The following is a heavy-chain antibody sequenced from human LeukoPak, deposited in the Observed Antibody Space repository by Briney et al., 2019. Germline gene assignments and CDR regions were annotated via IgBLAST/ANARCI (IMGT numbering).Heavy chain of an antibody. Sequence: GGSLRLSCATSGFTFSSYVMTWVRQAPGKGLEWVSSITASDVTTYYADSVRGRFTISRDNSKSTLSLQMNSLRAEDTAIYYCATYRQVLLPFESWGQGTLVTVSS. D-gene: IGHD2-8*02. V-gene: IGHV3-23*01. CDR1: GFTFSSYV. J-gene: IGHJ4*02. CDR2: ITASDVTT. CDR3: ATYRQVLLPFES.